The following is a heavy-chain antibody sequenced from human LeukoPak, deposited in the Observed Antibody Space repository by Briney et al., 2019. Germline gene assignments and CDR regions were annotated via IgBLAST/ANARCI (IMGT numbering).Heavy chain of an antibody. V-gene: IGHV4-34*01. Sequence: PSETLSLTCAVYGGSFSGYYWSWIRQPPGKGLEWIGEINHSGSSNYNPSLQSRVTISVDTSKNQFSLKLSSVTAADTAVYYCARGGKGVRDGYNRIGWFDPWGQGTLVTVSS. CDR2: INHSGSS. CDR1: GGSFSGYY. CDR3: ARGGKGVRDGYNRIGWFDP. J-gene: IGHJ5*02. D-gene: IGHD5-24*01.